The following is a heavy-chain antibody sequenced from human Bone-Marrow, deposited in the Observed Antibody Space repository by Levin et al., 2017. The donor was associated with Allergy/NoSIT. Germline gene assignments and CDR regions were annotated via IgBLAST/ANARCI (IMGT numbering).Heavy chain of an antibody. J-gene: IGHJ5*02. CDR3: ARGPPLGVGFDP. CDR1: GFRFRSYW. Sequence: GGSLRLSCAASGFRFRSYWMHWVRQAPGKGLVWVSRINSDGSDIVYADSVRGRFTVSRDNAENTLYLQMSSLTADDTAVYYCARGPPLGVGFDPWGQGTLVTVSS. D-gene: IGHD1-26*01. V-gene: IGHV3-74*01. CDR2: INSDGSDI.